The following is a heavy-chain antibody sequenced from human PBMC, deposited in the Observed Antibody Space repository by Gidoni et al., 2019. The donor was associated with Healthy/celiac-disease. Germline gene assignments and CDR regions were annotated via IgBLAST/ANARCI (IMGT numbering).Heavy chain of an antibody. CDR3: ASIEYSSSSIDY. D-gene: IGHD6-6*01. V-gene: IGHV4-59*01. CDR2: IYYSGST. Sequence: QVQLQESGPGLVKPSETLSLTCTVSAGSISSYYWSWIRQPPGKGLEWIGYIYYSGSTNYNPSLKSRVTISVDTSKNQFSLKLSSVTAADTAVYYCASIEYSSSSIDYWGQGTLVTVSS. CDR1: AGSISSYY. J-gene: IGHJ4*02.